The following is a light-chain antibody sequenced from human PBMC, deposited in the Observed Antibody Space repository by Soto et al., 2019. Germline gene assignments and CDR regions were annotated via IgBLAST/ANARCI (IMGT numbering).Light chain of an antibody. CDR3: QQSASWPWT. CDR1: QGIRNF. CDR2: GAS. V-gene: IGKV3-15*01. J-gene: IGKJ1*01. Sequence: EIVRTQSAATLSVSPGERATLSCRASQGIRNFLAWYQQKPGQAPRLLISGASTRATGIPARFSGSGSGTDFTLTISSLQSEDFAVYYCQQSASWPWTFGQGTKVEIK.